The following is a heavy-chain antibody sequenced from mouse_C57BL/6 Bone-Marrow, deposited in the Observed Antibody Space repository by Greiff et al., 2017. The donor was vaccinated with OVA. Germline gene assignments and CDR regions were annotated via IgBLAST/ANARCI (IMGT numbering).Heavy chain of an antibody. D-gene: IGHD1-1*01. CDR1: GFSFTSYA. CDR2: IWTGGGT. Sequence: VNLVESGPGLVAPSQSLSITCTVSGFSFTSYAISWVRQPPGKGLEWLGVIWTGGGTNYNSALKSRLSISKDNSKSQVFLKMNSLQTDDTARYYCAMYYYGSSEFAYWGQGTLVTVSA. V-gene: IGHV2-9-1*01. CDR3: AMYYYGSSEFAY. J-gene: IGHJ3*01.